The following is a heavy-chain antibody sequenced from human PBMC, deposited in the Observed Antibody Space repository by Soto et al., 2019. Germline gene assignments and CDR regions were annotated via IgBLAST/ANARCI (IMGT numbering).Heavy chain of an antibody. CDR3: ARLVAAGITYYFDS. V-gene: IGHV2-5*02. D-gene: IGHD2-21*01. CDR2: IYWDVDK. J-gene: IGHJ4*02. CDR1: AFSLSTSGVG. Sequence: QITLKESGPTLVKPTQTLTLTCTFSAFSLSTSGVGVGWIRQPPGKALGGLTFIYWDVDKRYSPSLKSRLTITKDTSKTQVVLTMTNMDPVDTATYYCARLVAAGITYYFDSWGQGTLVTVSS.